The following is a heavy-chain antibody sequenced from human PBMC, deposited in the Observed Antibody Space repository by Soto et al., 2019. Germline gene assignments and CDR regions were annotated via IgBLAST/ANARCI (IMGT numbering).Heavy chain of an antibody. D-gene: IGHD6-13*01. J-gene: IGHJ6*02. Sequence: EVQLLESGGGLVQPGGSLRLSCAASGFTFSSYAMSWVRQAPGKGLEWVSAISGSGGSTYYADSVKGRFTISRDKSKNTLYLQMNSLRAEDTAVYYCAKDFAGIAAAGPDYYYYGMDVWGQGTTVTVSS. V-gene: IGHV3-23*01. CDR3: AKDFAGIAAAGPDYYYYGMDV. CDR1: GFTFSSYA. CDR2: ISGSGGST.